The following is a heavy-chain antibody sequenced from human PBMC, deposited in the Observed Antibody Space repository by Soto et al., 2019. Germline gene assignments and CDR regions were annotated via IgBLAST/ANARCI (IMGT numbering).Heavy chain of an antibody. CDR3: ARDIRFLEWLVSALDY. D-gene: IGHD3-3*01. J-gene: IGHJ4*02. CDR1: GFTFEDYA. Sequence: GGSLRLSCTASGFTFEDYAMHWVRQVPGKGLEWVSGISWNSGSMDYADSVKGRFIISRDNSKNTLYLQMNSLRAEDTAVYYCARDIRFLEWLVSALDYWGQGTLVTVSS. V-gene: IGHV3-9*01. CDR2: ISWNSGSM.